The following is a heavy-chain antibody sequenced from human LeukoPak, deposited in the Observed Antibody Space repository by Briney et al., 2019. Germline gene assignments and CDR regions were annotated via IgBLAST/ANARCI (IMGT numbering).Heavy chain of an antibody. CDR2: IVPRAGNT. CDR3: GTTIPPFYYKFDMDV. V-gene: IGHV3-23*01. CDR1: GFDFGNYA. D-gene: IGHD5-24*01. J-gene: IGHJ6*02. Sequence: PGGSLRLSCAASGFDFGNYAMTWVRQAPGKGLEWVSSIVPRAGNTYYADSVRGRFTISRDNSQNTLYLQMDSLRADDTAVHYCGTTIPPFYYKFDMDVWGQGTTVTVSS.